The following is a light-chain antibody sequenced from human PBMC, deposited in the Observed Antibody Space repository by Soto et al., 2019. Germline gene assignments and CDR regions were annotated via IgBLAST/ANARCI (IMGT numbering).Light chain of an antibody. CDR2: AAS. V-gene: IGKV1-9*01. CDR1: QGISSY. J-gene: IGKJ1*01. Sequence: DFQLTQSPSFLSSSVGDRFTITCRASQGISSYLAWYQQKPGKAPKLLIYAASTLQSGVPSRFSGSGSGTEFTLTIRSLQPEDFATYYCQQLNSYPRTFGQGTKVEIK. CDR3: QQLNSYPRT.